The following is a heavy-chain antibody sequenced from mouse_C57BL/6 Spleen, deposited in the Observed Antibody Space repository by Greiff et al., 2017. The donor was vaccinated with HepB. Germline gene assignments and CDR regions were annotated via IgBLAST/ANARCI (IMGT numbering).Heavy chain of an antibody. CDR1: GYTFTEYT. D-gene: IGHD2-1*01. V-gene: IGHV1-62-2*01. CDR3: ARHEEIYGNYGGWYFDV. CDR2: FYPGSGSI. Sequence: QVQLQESGAELVKPGASVKLSCKASGYTFTEYTIHWVKQRSGQGLEWIGWFYPGSGSIKYNEKFKDKATLTADKSSSTVYMELSRLTSEDSAVYFCARHEEIYGNYGGWYFDVWGTGTTVTVSS. J-gene: IGHJ1*03.